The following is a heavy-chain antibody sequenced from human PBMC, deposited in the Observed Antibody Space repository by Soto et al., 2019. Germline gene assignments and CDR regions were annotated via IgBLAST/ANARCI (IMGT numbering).Heavy chain of an antibody. V-gene: IGHV3-48*02. D-gene: IGHD4-17*01. J-gene: IGHJ6*02. Sequence: GGSLRLSCAASGFTFSSYSMNWVRQAPGKGLEWVSYISSSSSTIYYADSVKGRFTISRDNAKNSLYLQMNSLRDEDTAVYYCARMGRSDYGERSRGYYCMDVWGQGTTVTVSS. CDR1: GFTFSSYS. CDR3: ARMGRSDYGERSRGYYCMDV. CDR2: ISSSSSTI.